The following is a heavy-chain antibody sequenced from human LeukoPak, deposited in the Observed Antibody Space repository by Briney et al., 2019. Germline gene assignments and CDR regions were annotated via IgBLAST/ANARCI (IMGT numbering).Heavy chain of an antibody. D-gene: IGHD6-19*01. CDR3: ARDRGSGWYDFGY. J-gene: IGHJ4*02. CDR2: IYYSGST. Sequence: SETLSLTCTVSGDSITSYYWNWIRQPPGKGLEWIGYIYYSGSTNYNPSLKSRVTISVDTSKNQFSLKLSSVTAADTAVYYCARDRGSGWYDFGYWGQGTLVTVSS. CDR1: GDSITSYY. V-gene: IGHV4-59*01.